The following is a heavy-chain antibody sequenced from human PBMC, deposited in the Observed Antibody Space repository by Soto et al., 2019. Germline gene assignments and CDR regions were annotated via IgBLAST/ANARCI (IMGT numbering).Heavy chain of an antibody. CDR2: IIPILGIA. Sequence: QVQLVQSGAEVKKPGSSVKVSCKASGGTFSSYTISWVRQAPGQGLEWMGRIIPILGIANYAQKFQGRVTITADKSTSTAYMELSSLRSEDTAVYYCARDVDYGSSSAEYFQHWGQGTLVTVSS. CDR3: ARDVDYGSSSAEYFQH. V-gene: IGHV1-69*08. CDR1: GGTFSSYT. J-gene: IGHJ1*01. D-gene: IGHD3-22*01.